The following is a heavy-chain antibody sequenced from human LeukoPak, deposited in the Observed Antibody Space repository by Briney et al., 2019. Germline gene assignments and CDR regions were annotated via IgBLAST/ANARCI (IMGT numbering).Heavy chain of an antibody. D-gene: IGHD3-22*01. CDR1: GFTFSSYS. CDR3: ARLLYYYDSTGSYDY. Sequence: GGSLRLSCAASGFTFSSYSMNWVRQAPGKGLEWVSYIRSSSRTIYYADSVKGRFTMTRDNAENSLSLQMNSLRAEDTAFYYCARLLYYYDSTGSYDYWGQGILVTVSS. CDR2: IRSSSRTI. J-gene: IGHJ4*02. V-gene: IGHV3-48*04.